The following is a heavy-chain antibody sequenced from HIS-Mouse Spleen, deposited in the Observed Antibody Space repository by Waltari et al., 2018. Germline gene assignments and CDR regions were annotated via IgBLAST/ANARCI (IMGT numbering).Heavy chain of an antibody. D-gene: IGHD3-22*01. CDR1: GGSISISSYY. J-gene: IGHJ3*02. V-gene: IGHV4-39*07. CDR2: IYYSGST. Sequence: QLQLQESGPGLVKPSETLSPTCTVSGGSISISSYYWGWIRQPPGKGLEWIGSIYYSGSTYYNPSLKSRVTISVDTSKNQCSLKLSSVTAADTAVYYCTRVGVAYYDSSGDDAFDIWGQGTMVTVSS. CDR3: TRVGVAYYDSSGDDAFDI.